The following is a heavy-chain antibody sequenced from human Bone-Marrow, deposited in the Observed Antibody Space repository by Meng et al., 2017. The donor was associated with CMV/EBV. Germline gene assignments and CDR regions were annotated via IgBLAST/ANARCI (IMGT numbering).Heavy chain of an antibody. D-gene: IGHD3-3*01. CDR2: INHSGST. V-gene: IGHV4-34*01. Sequence: SETLSLTCAVYGGSFSGYYWSWIRQPPGKGLEWIGEINHSGSTNYNPSLKSRVTISVDTSKNQFPLKLSSVTAADTAVYYCARGRMSMTIVGMVINRFDPWGQGTLVTVSS. CDR1: GGSFSGYY. J-gene: IGHJ5*02. CDR3: ARGRMSMTIVGMVINRFDP.